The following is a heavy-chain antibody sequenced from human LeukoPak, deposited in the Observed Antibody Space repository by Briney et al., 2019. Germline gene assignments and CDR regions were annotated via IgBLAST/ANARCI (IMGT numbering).Heavy chain of an antibody. D-gene: IGHD1-26*01. Sequence: PGGSLRLSCSASGFSFSNYGMYWVRQAPGKGLEWVTFIRYDGSNTYFGDSVKGRFTISRDNSKNTVYLQMDSLRVEDTAVYYCASGGPTRGTLDYWGQGTLVTVSS. V-gene: IGHV3-30*02. CDR3: ASGGPTRGTLDY. J-gene: IGHJ4*02. CDR2: IRYDGSNT. CDR1: GFSFSNYG.